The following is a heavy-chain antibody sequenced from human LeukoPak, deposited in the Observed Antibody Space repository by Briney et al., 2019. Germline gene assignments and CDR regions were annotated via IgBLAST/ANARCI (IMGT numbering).Heavy chain of an antibody. CDR3: SLDIVVVGAFDI. D-gene: IGHD2-15*01. V-gene: IGHV1-18*01. Sequence: GASVKVSCKASGYTFTSYGISWVRQAPGQGLEWMGWISAYNGNTNYAQKLQGRVTMTTDTSTSTAYMELRSLRSDDTAVYYCSLDIVVVGAFDIWGQGTMVTVSS. CDR2: ISAYNGNT. CDR1: GYTFTSYG. J-gene: IGHJ3*02.